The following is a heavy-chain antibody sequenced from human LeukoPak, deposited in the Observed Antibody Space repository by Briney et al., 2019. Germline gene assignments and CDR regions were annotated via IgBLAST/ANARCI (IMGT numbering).Heavy chain of an antibody. Sequence: GGSLRLSCAASGFTLSSYSMNWVRQAPGRGLEWVSYISSSSSIKYYADSVKGRFTISRDNAKNSLYLQMNSLRAEDTAVYYCAREFRVVRGVMIDYWGQGILVTVSS. J-gene: IGHJ4*02. CDR3: AREFRVVRGVMIDY. V-gene: IGHV3-21*05. CDR2: ISSSSSIK. CDR1: GFTLSSYS. D-gene: IGHD3-10*01.